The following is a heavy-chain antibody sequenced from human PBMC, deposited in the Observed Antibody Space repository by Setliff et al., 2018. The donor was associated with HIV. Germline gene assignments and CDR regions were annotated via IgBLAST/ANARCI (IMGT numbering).Heavy chain of an antibody. Sequence: PSETLSLTCNVSGASTNAYFLSWVRHPAGKGLEWIGHIYTSGITNHNPSLKSRVTMSLDTSKEQFSLKLSSVTAADTAVYSCARRQSYYDILNGPAFDALDIWGQGTKVTVSS. CDR1: GASTNAYF. J-gene: IGHJ3*02. CDR2: IYTSGIT. CDR3: ARRQSYYDILNGPAFDALDI. D-gene: IGHD3-9*01. V-gene: IGHV4-4*07.